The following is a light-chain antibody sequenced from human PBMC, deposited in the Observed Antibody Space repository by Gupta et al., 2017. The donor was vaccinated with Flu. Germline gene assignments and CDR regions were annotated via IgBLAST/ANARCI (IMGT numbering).Light chain of an antibody. Sequence: SSLSASVGDRVTITCRASQSIRSYLNWYQQKPGKAPKLLIYAASSWQSGVPSRFSGSGSGKDLTLTISSRQPEDFASYYCQQSYSNPEDSFGHGTKVDIK. CDR2: AAS. J-gene: IGKJ3*01. CDR1: QSIRSY. V-gene: IGKV1-39*01. CDR3: QQSYSNPEDS.